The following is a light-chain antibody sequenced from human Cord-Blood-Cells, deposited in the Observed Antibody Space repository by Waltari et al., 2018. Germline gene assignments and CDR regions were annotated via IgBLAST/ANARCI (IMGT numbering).Light chain of an antibody. CDR1: KSISSY. CDR2: AAS. CDR3: QQSYSTPYT. Sequence: DIQMPQSPSSLSASVGDRVTITCRASKSISSYLNWYQQKPGKAPKLLIYAASSLQSGVPSRFGGSGSGTDFTLTISSLQPEDFATYYCQQSYSTPYTFGQGTKLEIK. V-gene: IGKV1-39*01. J-gene: IGKJ2*01.